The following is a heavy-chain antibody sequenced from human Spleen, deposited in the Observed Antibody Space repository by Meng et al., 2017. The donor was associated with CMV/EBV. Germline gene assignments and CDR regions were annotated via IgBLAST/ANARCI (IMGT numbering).Heavy chain of an antibody. V-gene: IGHV3-7*01. Sequence: GESLKISCAASGFHFSTYWMSWVRQAPGKALEWAANINQDGSEKNYVASVKGRFTISRDNAKNSMYLQMNSLRADDTAVYYCGRDMDVWGQGTTVTVSS. J-gene: IGHJ6*02. CDR2: INQDGSEK. CDR1: GFHFSTYW. CDR3: GRDMDV.